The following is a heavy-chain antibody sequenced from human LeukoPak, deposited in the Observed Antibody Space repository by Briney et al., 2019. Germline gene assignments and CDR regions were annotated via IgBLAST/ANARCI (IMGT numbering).Heavy chain of an antibody. CDR1: GFTFRSFG. CDR3: ARGYGGNSAAFDI. V-gene: IGHV3-30*13. Sequence: GGSLRLSYLASGFTFRSFGMHWVRQAPGTGLEWVALISYDGSNKNYADSVKGRFTISRDNSENILYLQMNSLRVEDTAVYFCARGYGGNSAAFDIWGQGTMVTVSS. J-gene: IGHJ3*02. CDR2: ISYDGSNK. D-gene: IGHD4-23*01.